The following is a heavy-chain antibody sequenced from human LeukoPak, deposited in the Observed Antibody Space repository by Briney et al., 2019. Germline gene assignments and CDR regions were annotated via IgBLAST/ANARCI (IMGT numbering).Heavy chain of an antibody. D-gene: IGHD6-19*01. J-gene: IGHJ4*02. CDR3: ARARPYSSGWPPFDY. V-gene: IGHV4-59*01. Sequence: SETLSLTCTVSGGSISSYYWSWIRQPPGKGLEWIGYIYYSGSTNYNPSLKSRVTISVDTSKNQFSLKLSSVTAADTAVYYCARARPYSSGWPPFDYWGQGTLVTVSS. CDR1: GGSISSYY. CDR2: IYYSGST.